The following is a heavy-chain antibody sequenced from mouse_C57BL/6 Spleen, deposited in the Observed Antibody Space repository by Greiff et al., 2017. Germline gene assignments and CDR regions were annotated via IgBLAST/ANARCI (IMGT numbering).Heavy chain of an antibody. Sequence: EVQLQESGPGLVKPSQSLSLTCSVTSYSITSGYYWNWIRQFPGNKLEWMGYISYDGSNNYNPPPKNRISNTPDTSKNQFFLKLNSVTTEDTATYYCARDRRDYYDGYLDYWGQGTTLTVSS. V-gene: IGHV3-6*01. CDR2: ISYDGSN. D-gene: IGHD2-3*01. CDR3: ARDRRDYYDGYLDY. CDR1: SYSITSGYY. J-gene: IGHJ2*01.